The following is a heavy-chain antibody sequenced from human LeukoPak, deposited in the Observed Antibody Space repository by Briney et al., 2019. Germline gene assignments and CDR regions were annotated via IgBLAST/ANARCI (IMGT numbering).Heavy chain of an antibody. J-gene: IGHJ4*02. CDR3: ARDGSRGGTVTSYQEY. CDR2: INTNTGNP. CDR1: GYTFSSYA. V-gene: IGHV7-4-1*02. Sequence: GASVKVSCKASGYTFSSYAMNWVRQAPGQGLEWMGWINTNTGNPTYAQGFTGRFVFSLDTSVSTAYLQISSLKAEDTAVYYCARDGSRGGTVTSYQEYCGQGTLVTVSS. D-gene: IGHD4-11*01.